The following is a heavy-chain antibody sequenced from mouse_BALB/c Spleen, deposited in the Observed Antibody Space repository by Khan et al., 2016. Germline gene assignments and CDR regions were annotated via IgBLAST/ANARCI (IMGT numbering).Heavy chain of an antibody. D-gene: IGHD1-1*01. CDR1: GYTFTNYG. CDR2: INTYSGES. V-gene: IGHV9-3-1*01. J-gene: IGHJ1*01. CDR3: ARYRAYYVSSRYFDV. Sequence: QMQLVQSGPELKKPGKTVKISCKASGYTFTNYGMNWVKQAPGKGLKWMGWINTYSGESTYADDFKGRFAFSLETSANTAYLQINNLKTEDTATYSCARYRAYYVSSRYFDVWGAGTTVTVSS.